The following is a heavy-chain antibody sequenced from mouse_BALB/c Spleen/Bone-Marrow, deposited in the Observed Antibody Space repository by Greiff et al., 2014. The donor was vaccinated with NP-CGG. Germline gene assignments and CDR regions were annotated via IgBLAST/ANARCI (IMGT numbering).Heavy chain of an antibody. V-gene: IGHV2-9*02. CDR2: IWAGGNT. CDR1: GFSLTNYG. CDR3: AREGPLYFDY. J-gene: IGHJ2*02. Sequence: VMLVESGPGLMAPSQSLSITCTVSGFSLTNYGVHWVRQPPGKGLEWLGIIWAGGNTNYNSALMSRLSVSKDNSKSQVFLKMNSLQTDDTAVYYCAREGPLYFDYWGQGTSLTVSS.